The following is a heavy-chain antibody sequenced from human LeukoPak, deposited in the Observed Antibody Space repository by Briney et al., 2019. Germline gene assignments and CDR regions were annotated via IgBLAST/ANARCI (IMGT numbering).Heavy chain of an antibody. CDR1: GYTFTSYY. J-gene: IGHJ4*02. CDR2: INPSGGSI. V-gene: IGHV1-46*01. Sequence: GASVKVSCKASGYTFTSYYMYWVRQAPGQGLEWMGIINPSGGSIRYAQKFQGRVTMTRDTSTSTVYMELSSLRSEDTAVYYCARGAHGVWFGELLASRLGDYWGQGTLVTVSS. CDR3: ARGAHGVWFGELLASRLGDY. D-gene: IGHD3-10*01.